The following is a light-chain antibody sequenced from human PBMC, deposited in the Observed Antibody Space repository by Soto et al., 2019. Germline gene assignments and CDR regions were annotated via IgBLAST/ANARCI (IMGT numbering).Light chain of an antibody. V-gene: IGKV3-20*01. CDR1: QSVSSF. CDR3: QQYSSSRT. Sequence: EIVLTQSPATLSLSPGERATLSFRASQSVSSFLAWYQQKPGQAPRLLIYGGSSRATGIPVRFSGSGSETDFTLTITRLEPEDFAVYYCQQYSSSRTFGQGTKVDIK. J-gene: IGKJ1*01. CDR2: GGS.